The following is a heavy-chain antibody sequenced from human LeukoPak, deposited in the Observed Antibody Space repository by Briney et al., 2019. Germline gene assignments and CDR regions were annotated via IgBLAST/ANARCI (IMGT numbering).Heavy chain of an antibody. Sequence: TSETLSLTCAVYGGSFSGYYWSWIRQPPGKGLEWIASIYYSGSTYYNPSLKSRVTISVDTSKTQFSLKLSSVTAADTAVYYCARDVNYRFDYWGQGTLVTVSS. CDR1: GGSFSGYY. CDR3: ARDVNYRFDY. J-gene: IGHJ4*02. D-gene: IGHD4-11*01. V-gene: IGHV4-34*01. CDR2: IYYSGST.